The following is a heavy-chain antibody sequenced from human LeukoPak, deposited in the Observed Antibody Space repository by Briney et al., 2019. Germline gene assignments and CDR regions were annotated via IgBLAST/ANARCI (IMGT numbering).Heavy chain of an antibody. J-gene: IGHJ5*02. D-gene: IGHD5-12*01. CDR2: ISAYNGNT. CDR1: GYTFTSYG. V-gene: IGHV1-18*01. Sequence: ASVKVSCKASGYTFTSYGISWVRQAPGQGLEWMGWISAYNGNTNYAQKLQGRVTMTTDTSTSTAYMELRSLRSYDPAVYYCARDRDPSHIVATAGGSWGQGTLVTVSS. CDR3: ARDRDPSHIVATAGGS.